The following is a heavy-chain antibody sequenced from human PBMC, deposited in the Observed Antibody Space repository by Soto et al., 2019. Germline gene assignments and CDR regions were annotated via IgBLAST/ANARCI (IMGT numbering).Heavy chain of an antibody. J-gene: IGHJ6*02. CDR1: GGSINSYY. Sequence: QVQLQESGPGLVKPSETLSLSCTVSGGSINSYYWSWIRQSPGKRMEWIGYVHHSWGSSYNPSLQSRGPISLDTSKSQFSLKVTSVTATDTAVYYCARQGFGPLHGLVDVWGQGTTVTVSS. CDR2: VHHSWGS. CDR3: ARQGFGPLHGLVDV. D-gene: IGHD3-10*01. V-gene: IGHV4-59*08.